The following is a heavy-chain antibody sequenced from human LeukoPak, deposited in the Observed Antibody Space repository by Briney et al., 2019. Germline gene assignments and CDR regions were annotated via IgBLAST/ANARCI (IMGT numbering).Heavy chain of an antibody. CDR1: GGSISSGSYY. CDR3: ARGLRLDCSSTSCRLGNNWFDP. Sequence: NPSRTLSLTCTVSGGSISSGSYYWSWIRQPAGKGLEWIGRIYTSGSTNYNPSLKSRVTISVDTSKNQFSLKLSSVTAADTAVYYCARGLRLDCSSTSCRLGNNWFDPWGQGTLVTVSS. J-gene: IGHJ5*02. CDR2: IYTSGST. D-gene: IGHD2-2*01. V-gene: IGHV4-61*02.